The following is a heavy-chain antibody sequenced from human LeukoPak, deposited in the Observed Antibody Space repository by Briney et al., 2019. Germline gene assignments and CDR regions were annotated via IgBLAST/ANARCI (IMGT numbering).Heavy chain of an antibody. CDR2: ISGSGDST. CDR1: GFTFNNYA. D-gene: IGHD1-26*01. Sequence: LSGGSLKISCTASGFTFNNYAMSWVRPAPGKGLEWVSAISGSGDSTYYADSVKGRVTISRDNSKNTLYLQMNSLRAEDTALYYCAKSNSGSYHFYFDHWGQGTLVTVSS. J-gene: IGHJ4*02. CDR3: AKSNSGSYHFYFDH. V-gene: IGHV3-23*01.